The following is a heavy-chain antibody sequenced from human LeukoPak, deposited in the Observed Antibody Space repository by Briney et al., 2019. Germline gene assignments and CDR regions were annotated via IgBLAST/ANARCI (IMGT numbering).Heavy chain of an antibody. V-gene: IGHV4-59*01. CDR3: AGGDHTIFGDDAFDI. CDR2: IYYSGST. Sequence: SETLSLTCTVSSGSISNFHWSWIRQPAGKGLEWIGYIYYSGSTNYNPSLKSRVTISVDTSKNQFSLKLSSVTAADTAVYYCAGGDHTIFGDDAFDIWGQGTMVTVSS. CDR1: SGSISNFH. D-gene: IGHD3-3*01. J-gene: IGHJ3*02.